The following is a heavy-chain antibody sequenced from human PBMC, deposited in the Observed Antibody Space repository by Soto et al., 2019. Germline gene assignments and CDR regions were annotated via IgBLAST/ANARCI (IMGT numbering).Heavy chain of an antibody. CDR3: AKRQAPAGAYEH. CDR2: INEGDGAT. Sequence: EVQLLESGGGLVQPGGSLKISCAASGFQLSSCAMSWVRQAPGKGLEWVSGINEGDGATNYLDSVRGRFTVSRDNSKNTLYLEMNRLRVQDTAISYCAKRQAPAGAYEHWGQGILVIVSS. D-gene: IGHD6-13*01. V-gene: IGHV3-23*01. CDR1: GFQLSSCA. J-gene: IGHJ1*01.